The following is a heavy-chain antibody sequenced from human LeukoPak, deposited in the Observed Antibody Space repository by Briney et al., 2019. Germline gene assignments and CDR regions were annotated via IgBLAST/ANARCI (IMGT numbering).Heavy chain of an antibody. CDR1: GFTFSSYS. V-gene: IGHV3-21*01. J-gene: IGHJ4*02. CDR2: ISSSSSYI. Sequence: SGGSLRLSCAASGFTFSSYSMNWVRQAPGKGLEWVSSISSSSSYIYCADSVKGRFTISRDNAKNSLYLQMNSLRAEDTAVYYCARWEYCSGGSCYPYFDYWGQGTLVTVSS. CDR3: ARWEYCSGGSCYPYFDY. D-gene: IGHD2-15*01.